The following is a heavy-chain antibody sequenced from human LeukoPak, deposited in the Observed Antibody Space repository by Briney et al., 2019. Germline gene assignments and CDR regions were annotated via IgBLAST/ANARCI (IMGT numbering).Heavy chain of an antibody. CDR2: MNPNSGNT. D-gene: IGHD1-1*01. Sequence: ASVKVSCKASGYTFTSYDINWVRQATGQGLEWMGWMNPNSGNTGYAQKFQGRVTMTRNTSISTAYMELSSLRSEDTAVYYCARERGGGTTGTMTYDIWGQGSMVTVSS. CDR1: GYTFTSYD. J-gene: IGHJ3*02. CDR3: ARERGGGTTGTMTYDI. V-gene: IGHV1-8*01.